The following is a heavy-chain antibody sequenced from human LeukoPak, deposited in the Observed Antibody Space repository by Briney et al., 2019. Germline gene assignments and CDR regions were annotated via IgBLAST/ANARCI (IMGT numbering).Heavy chain of an antibody. CDR1: GFTFSSYA. D-gene: IGHD6-6*01. V-gene: IGHV3-23*01. Sequence: GGSLRLSCAASGFTFSSYAMSWVRQVPGKGQEWVSAISGSGGSTYYADSVKGRFTISRDNSKNTLYLQMNSLRAEDTAVYYCAKSIAARRGFDYWGQGTLVTVSS. CDR2: ISGSGGST. J-gene: IGHJ4*02. CDR3: AKSIAARRGFDY.